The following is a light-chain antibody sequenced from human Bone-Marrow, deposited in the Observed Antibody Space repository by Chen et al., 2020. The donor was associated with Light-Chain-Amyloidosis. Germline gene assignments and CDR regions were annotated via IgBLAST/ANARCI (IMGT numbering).Light chain of an antibody. J-gene: IGLJ3*02. Sequence: SYVLTQPSSVSVAPGQTATIACGGHNIGSTSVHWYQQTPGQAPLLFVYDDSDRPSGIPERLSGSNSGNTATLTISRVEAGDEADYYCQVWDRSSDRPVFGGGTKLTVL. CDR3: QVWDRSSDRPV. CDR1: NIGSTS. V-gene: IGLV3-21*02. CDR2: DDS.